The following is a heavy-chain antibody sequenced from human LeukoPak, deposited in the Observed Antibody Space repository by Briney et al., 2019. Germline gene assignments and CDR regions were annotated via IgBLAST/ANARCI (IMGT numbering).Heavy chain of an antibody. J-gene: IGHJ4*02. CDR2: IYDTGNT. CDR1: GASIGSGGYY. CDR3: ARLVEYQLPFDH. D-gene: IGHD1-1*01. V-gene: IGHV4-31*11. Sequence: SETLSFTCAVSGASIGSGGYYWSWIRQHPGTGLEWIGYIYDTGNTYYNPSLRSRLTMSIDTSKNQFSLKLTSVTAADTAVYYCARLVEYQLPFDHWGQGTLVTVSS.